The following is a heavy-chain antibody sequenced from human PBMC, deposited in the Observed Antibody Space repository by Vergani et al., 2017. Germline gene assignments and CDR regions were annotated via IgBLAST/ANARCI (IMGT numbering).Heavy chain of an antibody. CDR1: GGTFSSYT. CDR2: IIPILGIA. Sequence: QVQLVQSGAEVKKPGSSVKVSCKASGGTFSSYTISWVRQAPGQGLEWVGGIIPILGIANYAQKFQGRVTITADKATSTAYRGLSSLRAEETAVNYCTRDDGSGTSCYAHYYYGMDVWGQGTTVTVS. V-gene: IGHV1-69*08. CDR3: TRDDGSGTSCYAHYYYGMDV. J-gene: IGHJ6*02. D-gene: IGHD2-2*01.